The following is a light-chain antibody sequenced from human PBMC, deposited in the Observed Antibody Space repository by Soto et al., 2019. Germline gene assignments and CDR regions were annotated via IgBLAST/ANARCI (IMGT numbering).Light chain of an antibody. CDR2: DVT. CDR1: SSDIGAYDF. J-gene: IGLJ2*01. V-gene: IGLV2-11*01. CDR3: CSYTGSYSLV. Sequence: QSALTQPRSVSGSPGQSVTISCTGTSSDIGAYDFVSWHQHHPGKAPKVIIYDVTKRPSGVPDRFSGSKSGNTASLTISGLQAEGEADYHCCSYTGSYSLVFGGGTKLTVL.